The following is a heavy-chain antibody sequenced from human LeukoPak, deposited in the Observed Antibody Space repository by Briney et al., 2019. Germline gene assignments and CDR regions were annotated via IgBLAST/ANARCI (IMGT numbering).Heavy chain of an antibody. CDR3: ARGEYYYDGGY. V-gene: IGHV3-7*04. J-gene: IGHJ4*02. CDR2: IKQDGSEK. CDR1: GLTFSSYW. D-gene: IGHD3-22*01. Sequence: GGSLRLSCAASGLTFSSYWMSWVRQAPGKGLEWVANIKQDGSEKYYVDSVKGRFTISRDNAKNSLFLQMNSLRAEDTAVYYCARGEYYYDGGYWGQGTLVTVS.